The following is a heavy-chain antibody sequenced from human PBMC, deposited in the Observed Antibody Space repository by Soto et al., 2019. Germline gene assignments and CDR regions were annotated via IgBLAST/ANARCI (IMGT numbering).Heavy chain of an antibody. V-gene: IGHV1-18*01. Sequence: QVQLVQSGAEVKEPGASVKVSCKASGYTFVSYGISWVRQAPGQGLEWMGWISPYNGNTNYAQKFQGRVTMTTDTSTSTVYMELRGLRSDATAVYYCSRDAQKWLVAAFEIWGQGTMVTVSS. CDR1: GYTFVSYG. D-gene: IGHD6-19*01. CDR3: SRDAQKWLVAAFEI. CDR2: ISPYNGNT. J-gene: IGHJ3*02.